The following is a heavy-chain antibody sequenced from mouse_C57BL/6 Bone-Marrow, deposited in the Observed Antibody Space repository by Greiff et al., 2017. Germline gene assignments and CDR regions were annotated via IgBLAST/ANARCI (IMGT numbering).Heavy chain of an antibody. CDR2: IYPGDGDT. CDR1: GYAFSSSW. Sequence: VHLVESGPELVKPGASVKISCKASGYAFSSSWMNWVKQRPGKGLEWIGRIYPGDGDTNYNGKFKGKATLTADKSSSTAYMQLSSLTSEDSAVYFCARFYSNYVRGDYWGQGTTLTVSS. V-gene: IGHV1-82*01. CDR3: ARFYSNYVRGDY. J-gene: IGHJ2*01. D-gene: IGHD2-5*01.